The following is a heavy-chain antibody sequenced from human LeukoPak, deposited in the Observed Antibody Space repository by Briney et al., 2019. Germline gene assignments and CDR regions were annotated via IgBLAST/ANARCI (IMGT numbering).Heavy chain of an antibody. J-gene: IGHJ6*02. CDR1: GFTFSSYW. CDR2: IKQDGSEK. Sequence: GGSLRLSCAASGFTFSSYWMSWVRQAPGKGLEWVANIKQDGSEKYYVDSAKGRFTISRDDAKNSLYLQMNSLRAEDTAVYYCARGTHSGYDSRYYGMDVWGQGTTVTVSS. V-gene: IGHV3-7*03. D-gene: IGHD5-12*01. CDR3: ARGTHSGYDSRYYGMDV.